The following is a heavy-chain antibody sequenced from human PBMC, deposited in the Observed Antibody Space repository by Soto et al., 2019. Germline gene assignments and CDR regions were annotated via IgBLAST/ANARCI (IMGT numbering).Heavy chain of an antibody. CDR3: AREGDGSRWFNYFDY. CDR2: ISGSGGSI. V-gene: IGHV3-48*01. Sequence: PGGPLRLSCAASGCTFSSYAMSCVRQAPGKGLEWVSVISGSGGSIYYADSVKGRFTISRDNAKNSLYLQMNSLRAEDTAVYYCAREGDGSRWFNYFDYWGQGTQVTVSS. J-gene: IGHJ4*02. CDR1: GCTFSSYA. D-gene: IGHD6-13*01.